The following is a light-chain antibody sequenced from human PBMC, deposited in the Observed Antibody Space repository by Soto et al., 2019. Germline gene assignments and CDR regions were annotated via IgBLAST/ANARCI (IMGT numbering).Light chain of an antibody. CDR2: DNN. Sequence: QSVLTQPPSVSAAPGQKVTISCSGSSSNIGNNCVSWYQQLPGTAPKLLIYDNNKRPSGIPDRFSGSKSGTSATLGITGLQTGDEADYYCGTWDSSLSAYVFGTGTQLTVL. J-gene: IGLJ1*01. CDR1: SSNIGNNC. V-gene: IGLV1-51*01. CDR3: GTWDSSLSAYV.